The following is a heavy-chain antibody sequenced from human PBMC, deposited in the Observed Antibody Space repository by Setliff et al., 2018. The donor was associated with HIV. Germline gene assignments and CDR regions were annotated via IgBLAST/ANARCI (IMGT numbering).Heavy chain of an antibody. CDR1: GFTFSAHG. D-gene: IGHD1-7*01. Sequence: GGSLRLSCAAPGFTFSAHGMHWVRQAPGKGLEWVAFINYDESYEYYADSVKGRVAISRDNSKNTVDLQMNSLRAEDTAVYYCAKDGDYSNWDYDAFDIWGQGTMVTVSS. CDR2: INYDESYE. V-gene: IGHV3-30*02. J-gene: IGHJ3*02. CDR3: AKDGDYSNWDYDAFDI.